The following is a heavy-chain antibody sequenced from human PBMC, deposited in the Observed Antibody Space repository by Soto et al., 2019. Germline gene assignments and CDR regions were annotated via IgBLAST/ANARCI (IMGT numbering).Heavy chain of an antibody. Sequence: QVQLVESGGGVVQPGRSLRLSCAASGFTFSTYGMHWVRQAPGKGLEWVTFLSYDGGNKFYADSVKGRFTISRDISKNSLYLQMNSLRAEDTAVYYCAKERVEAYCSSTSCYYYGMDVWAEGTTANVSA. CDR1: GFTFSTYG. V-gene: IGHV3-30*18. D-gene: IGHD2-2*01. J-gene: IGHJ6*04. CDR2: LSYDGGNK. CDR3: AKERVEAYCSSTSCYYYGMDV.